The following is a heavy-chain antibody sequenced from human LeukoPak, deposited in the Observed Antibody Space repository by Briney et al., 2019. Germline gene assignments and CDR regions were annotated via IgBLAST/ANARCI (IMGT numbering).Heavy chain of an antibody. CDR1: GGTFSSYA. D-gene: IGHD5-12*01. V-gene: IGHV1-69*13. CDR2: IIPIFGTA. Sequence: ASVKVSCKASGGTFSSYAISWVRQAPGQGLEWMGRIIPIFGTANYAQKFQGRVTITADESTSTAYMELSSLRSEDTAVYYCASLNSGYDLPYYFDYWGQGTLVTVSS. J-gene: IGHJ4*02. CDR3: ASLNSGYDLPYYFDY.